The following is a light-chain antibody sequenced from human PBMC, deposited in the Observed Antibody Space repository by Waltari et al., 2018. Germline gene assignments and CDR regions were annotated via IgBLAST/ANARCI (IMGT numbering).Light chain of an antibody. V-gene: IGLV2-11*01. Sequence: QSALTQPRSVSGSPGQSVTISCTGTSSDVGGYDYVSWYQQNPGKAPKLMVFDVNRGPAGFPDRFSGSKPGNTASLTISGLQAEEEADYYCCSYAGSYTWVFGTGTKVTVL. CDR1: SSDVGGYDY. CDR3: CSYAGSYTWV. J-gene: IGLJ1*01. CDR2: DVN.